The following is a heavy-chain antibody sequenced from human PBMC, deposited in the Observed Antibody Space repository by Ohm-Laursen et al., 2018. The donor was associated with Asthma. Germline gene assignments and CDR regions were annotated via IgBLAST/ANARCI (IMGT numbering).Heavy chain of an antibody. D-gene: IGHD4-17*01. V-gene: IGHV4-30-4*01. CDR1: GGSISSDDYY. Sequence: SQTLSLTCTVSGGSISSDDYYWSWIRQPPGKVLEWIGYTYYSGSTYYNPSLKSRVTISVDTSKNQFSLKLSSVTAAATAVYYYARGIPAPDYGDPWFDPWGRGTLVTVSS. J-gene: IGHJ5*02. CDR3: ARGIPAPDYGDPWFDP. CDR2: TYYSGST.